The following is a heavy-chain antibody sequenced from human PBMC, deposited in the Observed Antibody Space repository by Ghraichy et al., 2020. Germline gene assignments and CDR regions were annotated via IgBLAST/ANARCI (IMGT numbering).Heavy chain of an antibody. J-gene: IGHJ4*02. CDR1: GDSVSSNSAA. V-gene: IGHV6-1*01. Sequence: SQTLSPTCAISGDSVSSNSAAWNWIRQSPSRGLEWLGRTYYRSRWYSDYAVSVKSRIIINPDTSKNQFSLQLNSVTPEDTAVYYCALGSSRGWFFDSWGQGTLVAVSS. D-gene: IGHD6-19*01. CDR3: ALGSSRGWFFDS. CDR2: TYYRSRWYS.